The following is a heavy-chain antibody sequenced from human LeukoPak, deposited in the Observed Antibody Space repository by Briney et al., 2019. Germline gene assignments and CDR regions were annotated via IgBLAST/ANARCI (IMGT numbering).Heavy chain of an antibody. V-gene: IGHV4-30-4*01. CDR2: IYYSGST. CDR1: GGSISSGDYY. Sequence: PSETLSLTCTVSGGSISSGDYYWSWIRQPPGKGLEWIGYIYYSGSTYYNPSLKSRVTISVDTSKNQFSLKLSSVTAADTAVYYCARGGKSDQIENYFDYWGQGTLVTVSS. J-gene: IGHJ4*02. D-gene: IGHD2-21*02. CDR3: ARGGKSDQIENYFDY.